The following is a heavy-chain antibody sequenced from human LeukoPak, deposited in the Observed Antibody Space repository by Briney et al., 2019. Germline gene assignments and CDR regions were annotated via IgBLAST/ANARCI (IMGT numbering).Heavy chain of an antibody. CDR2: ISGHNGNT. CDR3: ARGGSRSLIVGPEYGFDY. CDR1: GYTFTSYY. V-gene: IGHV1-18*04. J-gene: IGHJ4*01. D-gene: IGHD1-26*01. Sequence: ASVKVSCKASGYTFTSYYMHWVRQAPGQGLEWMGRISGHNGNTKYAQKLQGRVTMTIDTSTTTAYMELRRLRSDDTAVYYCARGGSRSLIVGPEYGFDYWGQGNLVTVSS.